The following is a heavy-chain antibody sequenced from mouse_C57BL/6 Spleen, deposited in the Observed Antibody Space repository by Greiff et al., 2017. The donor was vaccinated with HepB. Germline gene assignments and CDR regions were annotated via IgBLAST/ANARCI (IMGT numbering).Heavy chain of an antibody. Sequence: EVKLVESGEGLVKPGGSLKLSCATSGFTFSSYAMSWVRQTPEKRLEWVAYISSGGDYISYADTVKGRFTISRDNARNTLYLQMSSLKSEDTAMYYCTRNYYGSSYGGAMDYWGQGTSVTVSS. J-gene: IGHJ4*01. D-gene: IGHD1-1*01. V-gene: IGHV5-9-1*02. CDR1: GFTFSSYA. CDR3: TRNYYGSSYGGAMDY. CDR2: ISSGGDYI.